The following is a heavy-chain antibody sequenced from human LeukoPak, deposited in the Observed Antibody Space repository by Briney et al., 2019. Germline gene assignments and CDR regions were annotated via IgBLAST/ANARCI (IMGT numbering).Heavy chain of an antibody. J-gene: IGHJ3*02. CDR2: IYTSGST. Sequence: PSETLSLTCTVSGGSISNYYWSWIRQPAGKGLEWIGRIYTSGSTNYNPPLKSRVTMSVDTSKNQFSLKLSSVTAADTAVYYCARTTLLNFDWSPDAFDIWGQGTMVTVSS. CDR1: GGSISNYY. CDR3: ARTTLLNFDWSPDAFDI. D-gene: IGHD3-9*01. V-gene: IGHV4-4*07.